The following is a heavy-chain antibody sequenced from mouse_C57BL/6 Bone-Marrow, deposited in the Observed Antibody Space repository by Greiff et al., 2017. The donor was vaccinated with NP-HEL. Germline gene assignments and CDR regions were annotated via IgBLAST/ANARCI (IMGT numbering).Heavy chain of an antibody. CDR1: GYTFTSYW. CDR3: ARDPITTVAWYFDV. V-gene: IGHV1-64*01. CDR2: IHPNSGST. Sequence: QVQLQQPGAELVKPGASVKLSCKASGYTFTSYWMHWVKQRPGQGLEWIGIIHPNSGSTNYNEKFKSKATLTVDKSSSTAYMQLSSLTSEDSAVYYCARDPITTVAWYFDVWGTGTTVTVSS. J-gene: IGHJ1*03. D-gene: IGHD1-1*01.